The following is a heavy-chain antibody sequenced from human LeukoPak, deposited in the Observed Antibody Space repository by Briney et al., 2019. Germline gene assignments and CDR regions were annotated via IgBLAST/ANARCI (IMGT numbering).Heavy chain of an antibody. CDR3: ARRVGRWFGERAYYYNYMDV. V-gene: IGHV4-59*12. CDR2: IYYTGSA. J-gene: IGHJ6*03. D-gene: IGHD3-10*01. CDR1: GGSISSYY. Sequence: SETLSLTCTVSGGSISSYYWSWIRQPPGKGLEWIGYIYYTGSANYNPSLKSRVTISVDTSKNQFSLRLSSVTAADTAVYYCARRVGRWFGERAYYYNYMDVWGKGTTVTISS.